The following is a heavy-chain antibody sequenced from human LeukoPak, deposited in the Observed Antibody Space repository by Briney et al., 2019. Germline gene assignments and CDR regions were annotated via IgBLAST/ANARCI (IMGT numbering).Heavy chain of an antibody. J-gene: IGHJ2*01. CDR1: GFTFSSYW. CDR3: ASNSHSSSWPSGYFDL. V-gene: IGHV3-74*01. D-gene: IGHD6-13*01. CDR2: INSDGSST. Sequence: GGSLRLSCAASGFTFSSYWMHWVRQAPGKGLVWVSRINSDGSSTSYADSVKGRFTISRDNAKNTLYLQMNSLRAEDTAVYYCASNSHSSSWPSGYFDLWGRGTLVTVSS.